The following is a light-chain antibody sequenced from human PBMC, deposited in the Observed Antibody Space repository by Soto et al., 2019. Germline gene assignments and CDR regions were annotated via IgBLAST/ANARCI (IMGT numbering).Light chain of an antibody. CDR2: KAA. J-gene: IGKJ1*01. Sequence: DIQMTPSPSTLSASVVDRVPITCRASDNIAPWVAWYQQKPGKAPKLLIYKAANLADEVPSRFAGSGSGTDFTLTITRLQPDDFATYYCQHYNSFSRTFGQGTKVDIK. CDR1: DNIAPW. CDR3: QHYNSFSRT. V-gene: IGKV1-5*03.